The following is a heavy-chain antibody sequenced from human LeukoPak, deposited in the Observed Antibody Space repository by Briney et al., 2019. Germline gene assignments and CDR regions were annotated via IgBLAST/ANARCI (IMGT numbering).Heavy chain of an antibody. CDR2: IKQDGSEK. D-gene: IGHD6-19*01. Sequence: GGSLRLSCAASGFTFSSYWMSWVRQAPGKWLEWVANIKQDGSEKYYVDSVKGRFTISRDNAKNSLYLQMNSLRAEDTVVYYCAKDQGYSSAWYSRDGFDMWGQGTMVTVSS. CDR1: GFTFSSYW. V-gene: IGHV3-7*01. J-gene: IGHJ3*02. CDR3: AKDQGYSSAWYSRDGFDM.